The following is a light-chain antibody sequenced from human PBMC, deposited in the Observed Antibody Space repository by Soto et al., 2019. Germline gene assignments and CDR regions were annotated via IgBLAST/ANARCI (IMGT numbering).Light chain of an antibody. Sequence: QSVLTQSSSASASLGSSVKLTCTLSSGHSSYIIAWHQQQPGKAPRYLMKLEGSGSYNKGSGVPDRFSGSSSGADRYLTISNLQFEDEADYYCETWDSTTHVVFGGGTKLTVL. CDR2: LEGSGSY. CDR3: ETWDSTTHVV. J-gene: IGLJ2*01. V-gene: IGLV4-60*02. CDR1: SGHSSYI.